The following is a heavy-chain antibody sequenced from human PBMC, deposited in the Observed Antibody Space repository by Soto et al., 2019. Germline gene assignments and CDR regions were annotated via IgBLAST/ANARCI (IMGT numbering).Heavy chain of an antibody. CDR2: IRKKANNYAT. D-gene: IGHD3-16*01. J-gene: IGHJ4*02. Sequence: EVQLVASGGGLVQPGGSLKLSCAVSGLTFSGSAMHWVRQASGKGLAWVGHIRKKANNYATAYAASVKGRFTISRDDSKNTAYVQMNSLKTEDTAVYYCSANDHDDHSNFDQWGQGTVVTVSS. CDR3: SANDHDDHSNFDQ. CDR1: GLTFSGSA. V-gene: IGHV3-73*01.